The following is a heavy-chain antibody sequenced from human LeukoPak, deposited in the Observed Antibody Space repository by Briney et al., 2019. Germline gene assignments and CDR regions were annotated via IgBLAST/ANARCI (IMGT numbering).Heavy chain of an antibody. Sequence: GGSLRLTCAASAFTFTNFGMHWVRQAPGKGLEWVAFINYLGSTRFYADSVKGRFTVSRDDSMSTLYLQMNSLRPEDMAVYYCAKDRDWAFDYWGQGTPVTVSS. CDR1: AFTFTNFG. D-gene: IGHD3/OR15-3a*01. V-gene: IGHV3-30*02. CDR2: INYLGSTR. J-gene: IGHJ4*02. CDR3: AKDRDWAFDY.